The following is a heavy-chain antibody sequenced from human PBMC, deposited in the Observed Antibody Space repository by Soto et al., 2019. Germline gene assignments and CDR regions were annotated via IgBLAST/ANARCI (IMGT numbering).Heavy chain of an antibody. CDR3: ARGRPNLITIFGVVIMGLFDY. V-gene: IGHV4-34*01. CDR1: GGSFSGYY. D-gene: IGHD3-3*01. Sequence: SETLSLTCAVYGGSFSGYYWSWIRQPPGKGLEWIGEINHSGSTNYNPSLKSRVTISVDTSKNQFSLKLSSVTAADTAVYYCARGRPNLITIFGVVIMGLFDYWGQGTLVTGSS. CDR2: INHSGST. J-gene: IGHJ4*02.